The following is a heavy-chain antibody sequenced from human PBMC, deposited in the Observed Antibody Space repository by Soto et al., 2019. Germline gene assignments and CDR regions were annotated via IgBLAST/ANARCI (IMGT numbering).Heavy chain of an antibody. CDR2: IYYSGST. J-gene: IGHJ1*01. Sequence: SETLSLTCTVSGSSISSYYWSWIRQPPGKGLEWIGYIYYSGSTNYNPSLKSRVTISVDTSKNQFSLKLSSVTAADTAVYYCASIVVTAHTEYFQHWGQGTLVTVSS. D-gene: IGHD2-21*02. V-gene: IGHV4-59*01. CDR3: ASIVVTAHTEYFQH. CDR1: GSSISSYY.